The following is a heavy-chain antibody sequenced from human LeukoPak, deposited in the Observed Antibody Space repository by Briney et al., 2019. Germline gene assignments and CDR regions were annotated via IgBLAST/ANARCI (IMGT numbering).Heavy chain of an antibody. Sequence: SETLSLTCAVSGYSISSGYYWGWIRQPPGKGLEWIGSIYHSGSTYYNPSLKSRVTISVDTSKNQFSLKLSSVTAADTAAYYCARGRGPAACGYWGQGTLVTVSS. D-gene: IGHD2-2*01. CDR1: GYSISSGYY. CDR2: IYHSGST. V-gene: IGHV4-38-2*01. CDR3: ARGRGPAACGY. J-gene: IGHJ4*02.